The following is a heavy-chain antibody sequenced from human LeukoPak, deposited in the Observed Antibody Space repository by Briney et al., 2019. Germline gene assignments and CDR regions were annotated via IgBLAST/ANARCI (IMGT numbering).Heavy chain of an antibody. V-gene: IGHV4-39*01. CDR3: VRQDHDILTALQDS. D-gene: IGHD3-9*01. J-gene: IGHJ4*02. Sequence: SETLSLTCTVSGASISNTRHYWGWIRQPPGKGLEWIASTYHTGRSYYSPSLKTRVSLSMDNANNQFSLKLTSVTAADTALYYCVRQDHDILTALQDSWGQGILVTVSS. CDR2: TYHTGRS. CDR1: GASISNTRHY.